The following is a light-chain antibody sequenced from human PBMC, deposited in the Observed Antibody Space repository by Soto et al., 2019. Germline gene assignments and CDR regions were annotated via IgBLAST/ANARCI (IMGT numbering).Light chain of an antibody. Sequence: QPASVSGSPGQSISISCTGTSSDVGSSNFLSWYQQHPGKAPKLMIYDGNQRPSGVSNRFSGSKSGNTASLTISGLQAEDEADYYCCAYASTHLVFGGGTKLTVL. V-gene: IGLV2-23*01. J-gene: IGLJ3*02. CDR3: CAYASTHLV. CDR2: DGN. CDR1: SSDVGSSNF.